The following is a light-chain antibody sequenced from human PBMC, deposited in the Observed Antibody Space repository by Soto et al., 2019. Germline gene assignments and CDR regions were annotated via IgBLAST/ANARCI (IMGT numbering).Light chain of an antibody. J-gene: IGLJ2*01. V-gene: IGLV2-14*02. CDR3: SSYTSNSAHVV. CDR2: EVT. Sequence: SVLTQPASVSGSPGQSITISCTGTSSDVGSYNLVSWYQQHPGKAPKLMIYEVTNRPSGVSNRFSGSKSGNTASLSISGLQAEDEADYYCSSYTSNSAHVVFGGGTKVTVL. CDR1: SSDVGSYNL.